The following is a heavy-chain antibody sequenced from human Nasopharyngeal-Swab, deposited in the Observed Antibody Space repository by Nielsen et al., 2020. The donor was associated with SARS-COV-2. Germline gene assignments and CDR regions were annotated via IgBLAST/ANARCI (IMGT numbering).Heavy chain of an antibody. D-gene: IGHD3-3*01. J-gene: IGHJ6*03. Sequence: GESPKISRQGFGYSFTSYWISWVRQMPGKGPEWMGRIDPSDSYTNYSPSFQGHVTISADKSISTAYLQWSSLKASDTAMYYCARQAYDFWSGYYTGPYYYYMDVWGKGTTVTVSS. CDR1: GYSFTSYW. CDR2: IDPSDSYT. V-gene: IGHV5-10-1*01. CDR3: ARQAYDFWSGYYTGPYYYYMDV.